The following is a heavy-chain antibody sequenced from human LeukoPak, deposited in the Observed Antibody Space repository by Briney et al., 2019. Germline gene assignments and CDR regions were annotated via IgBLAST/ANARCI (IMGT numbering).Heavy chain of an antibody. D-gene: IGHD4-11*01. Sequence: GGSLRLSCAASGFTFSSYGMHWVRQAPGKGLEWVAVISYDGSNKYYADSVKGRFTISRDNSKNTLYLQMNSLRAEDTAVYYCANAQAGGPMTTVPGGSYWGQGTLVTVSS. V-gene: IGHV3-30*18. CDR3: ANAQAGGPMTTVPGGSY. CDR1: GFTFSSYG. J-gene: IGHJ4*02. CDR2: ISYDGSNK.